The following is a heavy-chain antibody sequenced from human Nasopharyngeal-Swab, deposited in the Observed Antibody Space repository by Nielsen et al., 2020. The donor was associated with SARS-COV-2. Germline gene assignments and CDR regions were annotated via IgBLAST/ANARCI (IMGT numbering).Heavy chain of an antibody. CDR1: GGTLSSYA. J-gene: IGHJ6*02. CDR2: IIPIFGTA. CDR3: ARGGYYGSGSYFHYYYGMDV. V-gene: IGHV1-69*13. D-gene: IGHD3-10*01. Sequence: SVKVSCKASGGTLSSYAISWVRQAPGQGLEWMGGIIPIFGTANYAQKFQGRVTITADESTSTAYMELSSLRSEDTAVYYCARGGYYGSGSYFHYYYGMDVWGQGTTVTVSS.